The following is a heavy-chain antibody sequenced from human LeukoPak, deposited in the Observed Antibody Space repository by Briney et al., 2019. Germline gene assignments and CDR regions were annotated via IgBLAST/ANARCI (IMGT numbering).Heavy chain of an antibody. D-gene: IGHD5-18*01. Sequence: SETLSLTCTVSGGSISSYYWNWIRQPPGKGLEWIGYIYYSGSTNYNPSLKSRVTISIDTSTNQFSLKLTSVTAADTAVYYCATEHLWRFDYWGQGTLVTVSS. J-gene: IGHJ4*02. CDR2: IYYSGST. CDR1: GGSISSYY. V-gene: IGHV4-59*01. CDR3: ATEHLWRFDY.